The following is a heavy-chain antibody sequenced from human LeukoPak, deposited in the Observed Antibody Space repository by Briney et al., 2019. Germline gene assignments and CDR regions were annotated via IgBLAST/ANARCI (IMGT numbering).Heavy chain of an antibody. CDR1: AFIFNNYY. CDR3: ARGVGVIAAAGTGGY. Sequence: GGSLRLSCAASAFIFNNYYMSWIRQAPEKGLECVSYISNSGSTMFYADSVKGRFTISRDNSKNTLYLQMNSLRAEDTAVYYCARGVGVIAAAGTGGYWGQGTLVTVSS. V-gene: IGHV3-11*04. J-gene: IGHJ4*02. D-gene: IGHD6-13*01. CDR2: ISNSGSTM.